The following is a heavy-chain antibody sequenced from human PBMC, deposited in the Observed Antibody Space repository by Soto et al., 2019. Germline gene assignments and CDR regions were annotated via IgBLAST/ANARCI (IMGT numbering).Heavy chain of an antibody. CDR1: GYTFTSYY. J-gene: IGHJ3*02. V-gene: IGHV1-46*01. CDR3: AAGYSSGWHDAFDI. Sequence: GASVKVSCKASGYTFTSYYMNWVRQAPGQGLEWLGIINPSGGYTTYAQRFLGRVTMTSDTSTSTVHMELGSLTSEDTAVYYCAAGYSSGWHDAFDIWGQGTMVTVSS. D-gene: IGHD6-25*01. CDR2: INPSGGYT.